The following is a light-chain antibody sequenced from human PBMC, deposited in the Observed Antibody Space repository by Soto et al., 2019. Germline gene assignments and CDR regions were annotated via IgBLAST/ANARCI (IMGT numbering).Light chain of an antibody. V-gene: IGLV2-14*01. CDR1: SSDVGGYNH. CDR2: EVR. J-gene: IGLJ1*01. CDR3: SSYASSSSYA. Sequence: QSALTQPDSVSGSPGQSITICCTGTSSDVGGYNHVSWYQQHPGKAPKLIIFEVRNRPSGVSDRFSASKSGNTASLTISGLQTEDEAVYYCSSYASSSSYAFGTGTKLTVL.